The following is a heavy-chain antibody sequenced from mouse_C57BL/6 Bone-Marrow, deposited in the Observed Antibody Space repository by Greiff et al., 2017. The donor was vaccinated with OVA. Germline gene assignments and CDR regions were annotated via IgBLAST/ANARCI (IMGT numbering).Heavy chain of an antibody. D-gene: IGHD2-4*01. CDR2: IYPGDGDT. CDR3: ARSLYYYDYDEGY. Sequence: QVQLQQSGPELVKPGASVKISCKASGYAFSSSWMNWVKQRPGKGLEWIGRIYPGDGDTNYNGKFKGKATLTADKSSSTAYMQLSSLTSEDSAVYFCARSLYYYDYDEGYWGQGTTLTVSS. J-gene: IGHJ2*01. CDR1: GYAFSSSW. V-gene: IGHV1-82*01.